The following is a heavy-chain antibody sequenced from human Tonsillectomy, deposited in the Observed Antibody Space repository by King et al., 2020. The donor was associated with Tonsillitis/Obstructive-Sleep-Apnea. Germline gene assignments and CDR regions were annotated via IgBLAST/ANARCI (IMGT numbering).Heavy chain of an antibody. CDR1: GGSISSYY. CDR3: ARDHCSSTSCYGNYYYMDV. Sequence: VQLQESGPGLVKPSETLSLTCTVSGGSISSYYWSWIRQPPGKGLEWIGYIFYSGSTNYNPSLKSRVTISVDTSKNQFSLKLSSVNAADPAVYYCARDHCSSTSCYGNYYYMDVWGKGTTVTVSS. J-gene: IGHJ6*03. CDR2: IFYSGST. D-gene: IGHD2-2*01. V-gene: IGHV4-59*01.